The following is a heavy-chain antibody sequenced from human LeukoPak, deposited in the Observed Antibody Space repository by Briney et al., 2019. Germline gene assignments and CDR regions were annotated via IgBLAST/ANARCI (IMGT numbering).Heavy chain of an antibody. CDR3: ARGPYSYDSSGAFDI. J-gene: IGHJ3*02. CDR1: GGSISSSSYY. Sequence: SETLSLTCTVSGGSISSSSYYWGWIRQPPGKGLEWIGSLYYSGRTYYHPSLKSRVTISVDTSKTQFSLKLSSVTAADTAVYFCARGPYSYDSSGAFDIWGQGTMVTVSS. V-gene: IGHV4-39*07. CDR2: LYYSGRT. D-gene: IGHD3-22*01.